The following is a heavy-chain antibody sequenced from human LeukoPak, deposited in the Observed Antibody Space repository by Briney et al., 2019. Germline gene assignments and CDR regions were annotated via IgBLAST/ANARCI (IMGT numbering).Heavy chain of an antibody. CDR1: GYTFTSYD. J-gene: IGHJ4*02. Sequence: GASVKVSCKASGYTFTSYDINWVRQATGQGLEWMGWMNPNSGNTGYAQKFQGRVTMTRNTSISTAYMELSSLRSEDTAVYYCARGDTCGGDCYSSLDWGQGTLVTVSS. CDR3: ARGDTCGGDCYSSLD. V-gene: IGHV1-8*01. CDR2: MNPNSGNT. D-gene: IGHD2-21*02.